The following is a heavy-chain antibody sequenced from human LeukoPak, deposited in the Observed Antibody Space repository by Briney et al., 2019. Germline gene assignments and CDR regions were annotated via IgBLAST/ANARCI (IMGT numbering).Heavy chain of an antibody. D-gene: IGHD5-12*01. J-gene: IGHJ4*02. CDR1: GYTFISYY. CDR2: INPSGGSA. V-gene: IGHV1-46*01. CDR3: ARDRLLRFNGYDLAY. Sequence: ASVKVSCKASGYTFISYYMHWVRQAPGQGLGWMGIINPSGGSASYAQKFQGRVTMTRDTSTSTVYMELSSLRSEDAAVYYCARDRLLRFNGYDLAYWGQGTLVTVSS.